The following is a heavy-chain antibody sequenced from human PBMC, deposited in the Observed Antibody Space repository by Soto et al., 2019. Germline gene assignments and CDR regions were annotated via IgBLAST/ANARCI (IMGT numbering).Heavy chain of an antibody. D-gene: IGHD2-2*01. J-gene: IGHJ4*02. CDR3: AKDRGGCSSTSCPPRLFDY. V-gene: IGHV3-30*18. CDR2: ISYDGSNK. CDR1: GFTFSSYG. Sequence: GGSLRLPCAASGFTFSSYGMHWVRQAPGKGLEWVAVISYDGSNKYYADSVKGRFTISRDNSKNTLYLQMNSLRAEDTAVYYCAKDRGGCSSTSCPPRLFDYWGQGTLVTVSS.